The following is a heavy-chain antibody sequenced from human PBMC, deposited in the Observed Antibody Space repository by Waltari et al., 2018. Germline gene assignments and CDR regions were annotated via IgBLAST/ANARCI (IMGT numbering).Heavy chain of an antibody. CDR3: ARDVRYSYGYGFDY. J-gene: IGHJ4*02. Sequence: QVQLQESGPGLVKPSETLSLTCTVSGYSISSGYSWGWIRQPPGKGLEWIGSIYHSGSTYYNPSLKSRVTISVDTSKNQFSLKLSSVTAADTAVYYCARDVRYSYGYGFDYWGQGTLVTVSS. D-gene: IGHD5-18*01. CDR2: IYHSGST. V-gene: IGHV4-38-2*02. CDR1: GYSISSGYS.